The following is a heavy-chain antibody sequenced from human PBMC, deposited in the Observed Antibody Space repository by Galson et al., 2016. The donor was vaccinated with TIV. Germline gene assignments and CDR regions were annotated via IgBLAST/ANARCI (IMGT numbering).Heavy chain of an antibody. J-gene: IGHJ6*02. V-gene: IGHV3-74*01. Sequence: SLRLSCAASGFTFRSYWMHWVRHAPGKGPMWVARINGDGSSSDYADSVEGRFTISRDNAKTTMSLQMDSLRAEDTAVYFCARALDYFKSSAYSYRSDFYYDAMDAWGLETTVTVSS. CDR2: INGDGSSS. CDR1: GFTFRSYW. CDR3: ARALDYFKSSAYSYRSDFYYDAMDA. D-gene: IGHD2/OR15-2a*01.